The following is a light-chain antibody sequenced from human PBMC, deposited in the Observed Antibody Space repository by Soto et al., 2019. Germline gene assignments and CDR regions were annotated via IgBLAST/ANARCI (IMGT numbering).Light chain of an antibody. V-gene: IGLV2-8*01. Sequence: SGSPGQAVTISCPGTSSDIGGYDFVSWYQVRPGEAPQLIIYNVNGRPSGVPRRFSVSRSGNTASLTVSGLQAVDESDYYCRSYSDTNIYVFGDGNKAT. CDR2: NVN. CDR3: RSYSDTNIYV. CDR1: SSDIGGYDF. J-gene: IGLJ1*01.